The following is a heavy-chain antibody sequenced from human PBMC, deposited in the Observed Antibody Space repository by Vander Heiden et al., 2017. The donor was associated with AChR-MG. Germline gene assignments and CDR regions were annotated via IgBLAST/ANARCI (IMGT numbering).Heavy chain of an antibody. V-gene: IGHV3-23*01. J-gene: IGHJ4*02. CDR3: AKVGWADY. CDR1: GFPFSTYP. CDR2: ITGSGDST. Sequence: EVQLLESGGGLVQPGGSLRLSCAASGFPFSTYPMGWVRQAPGKGPEWVSAITGSGDSTSYADSVKGRFTISRDNSKDTLYLQMNSLRAEDTAVYYCAKVGWADYWGQGTLVTVSS. D-gene: IGHD3-16*01.